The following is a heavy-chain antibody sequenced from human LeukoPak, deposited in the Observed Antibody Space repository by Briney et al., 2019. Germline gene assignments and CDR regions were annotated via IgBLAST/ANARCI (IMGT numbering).Heavy chain of an antibody. V-gene: IGHV4-34*01. D-gene: IGHD2-2*03. CDR2: INHSGST. CDR3: ARGASSRSGYCSSTSCRNWFDP. CDR1: GGSSSGYY. Sequence: KPSETLSLTCAVHGGSSSGYYWSWIRQPPGKGLEWIGEINHSGSTNYNPSLKSRVTISVDTSKNQFSLKLSSVTAADTAVYYCARGASSRSGYCSSTSCRNWFDPWGQGTLVTVSS. J-gene: IGHJ5*02.